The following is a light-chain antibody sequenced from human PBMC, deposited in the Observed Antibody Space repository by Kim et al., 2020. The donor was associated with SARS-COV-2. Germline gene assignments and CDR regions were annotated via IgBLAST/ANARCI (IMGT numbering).Light chain of an antibody. Sequence: AAVGDRVTITCRASQSISRFLNWFQHKPGKAPKFLIYATSSLRSGVPSRFSGSGSGTEFTLTISSLQPEDSATYYCQQGYSPPLTFGGGTKVDIK. CDR1: QSISRF. CDR3: QQGYSPPLT. V-gene: IGKV1-39*01. CDR2: ATS. J-gene: IGKJ4*01.